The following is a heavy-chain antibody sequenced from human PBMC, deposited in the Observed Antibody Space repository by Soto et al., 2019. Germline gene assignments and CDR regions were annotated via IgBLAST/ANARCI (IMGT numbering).Heavy chain of an antibody. V-gene: IGHV1-69*08. CDR2: IIPILGIA. Sequence: QVQLVQSGAEVKKPGSSVKVSCKASGGTFSSYTISWVRQAPGQGLEWMGRIIPILGIANYAQKFQGRVTITADKSTSTAYMELSSLRSEDTAVYYCARDRSSCSGGSCYYYYYCYMDVWGKGTTVTVSS. J-gene: IGHJ6*03. CDR3: ARDRSSCSGGSCYYYYYCYMDV. CDR1: GGTFSSYT. D-gene: IGHD2-15*01.